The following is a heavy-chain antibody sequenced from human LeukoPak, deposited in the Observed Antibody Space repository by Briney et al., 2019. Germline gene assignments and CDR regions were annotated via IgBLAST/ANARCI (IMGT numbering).Heavy chain of an antibody. V-gene: IGHV3-53*01. CDR3: AKDVGKWESLHFFDY. J-gene: IGHJ4*02. CDR1: GFTVSSNY. D-gene: IGHD1-26*01. Sequence: GGSLRLSCAASGFTVSSNYMSWVRQAPGKGLEWVSVIYSGGSTYYADSVKGRFTISRDNSRNALYLQMNSLRGDDTAVYYCAKDVGKWESLHFFDYWGQGTLVTVSS. CDR2: IYSGGST.